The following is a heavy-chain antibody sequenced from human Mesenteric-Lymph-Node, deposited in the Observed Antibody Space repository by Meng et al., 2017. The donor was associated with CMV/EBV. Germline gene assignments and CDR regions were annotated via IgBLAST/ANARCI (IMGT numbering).Heavy chain of an antibody. J-gene: IGHJ6*02. CDR2: IQYDGSNN. Sequence: GGSLRLSCIASGFNFGDFTMTWVRQAPGKGLEWMAFIQYDGSNNYHADSVKGRFTISRDNSKNTLYLQMNSLRAEDTAVYYCARTYCSSTSCSYYGMDVWGQGTTVTVSS. V-gene: IGHV3-30*02. D-gene: IGHD2-2*01. CDR3: ARTYCSSTSCSYYGMDV. CDR1: GFNFGDFT.